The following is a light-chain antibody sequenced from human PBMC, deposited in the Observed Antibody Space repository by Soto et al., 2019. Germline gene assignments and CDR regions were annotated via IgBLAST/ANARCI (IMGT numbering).Light chain of an antibody. J-gene: IGKJ5*01. CDR2: AAS. CDR3: QQYGSSPLIT. CDR1: QTISSY. Sequence: IQMTQSPCSVSGSVGERVAVTCRESQTISSYLNWNQQKTGKAPKLLIYAASSLQSGVPDRFSGSGSGTDFTLTISRLEPEDFAVYYCQQYGSSPLITFGQGTRLEIK. V-gene: IGKV1-39*01.